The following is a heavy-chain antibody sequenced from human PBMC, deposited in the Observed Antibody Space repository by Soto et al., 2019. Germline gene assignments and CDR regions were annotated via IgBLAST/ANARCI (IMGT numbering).Heavy chain of an antibody. D-gene: IGHD4-17*01. CDR2: IYYSGRP. Sequence: QVQLQESGPGLVKPSQTLSLTCSVSGGSISSGGYHWSWIRQHPGKGLEWIGYIYYSGRPYYNPSLKSRVTLSVDTSKNQFSLRVSSVTAADTAVYYCVRGLNDYGDYGWFEPWGQGTLVTVSS. V-gene: IGHV4-31*03. CDR1: GGSISSGGYH. J-gene: IGHJ5*02. CDR3: VRGLNDYGDYGWFEP.